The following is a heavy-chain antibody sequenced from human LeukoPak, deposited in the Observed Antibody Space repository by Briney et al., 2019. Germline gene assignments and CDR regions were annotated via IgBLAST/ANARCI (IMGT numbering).Heavy chain of an antibody. V-gene: IGHV3-30*02. Sequence: PGGSLRLSCTASGFTFSISALHWVRQAPGKGLEWVAFIHYDGISKYYADSVKGRFTISRDNSKNTLYLQMNSLRAEDTAVYYCAKDYYDSSGQIYFDYWGQGTLVTVSS. CDR3: AKDYYDSSGQIYFDY. J-gene: IGHJ4*02. CDR1: GFTFSISA. D-gene: IGHD3-22*01. CDR2: IHYDGISK.